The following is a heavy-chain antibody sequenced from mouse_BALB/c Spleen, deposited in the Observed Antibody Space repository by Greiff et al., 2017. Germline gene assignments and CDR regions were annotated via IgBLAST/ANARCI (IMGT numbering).Heavy chain of an antibody. J-gene: IGHJ4*01. D-gene: IGHD2-1*01. CDR3: VRGGGNYGAMDY. Sequence: QVQLKESGPGLVAPSQSLSITCTVSGFSLTSYDISWIRQPPGKGLEWLGVIWTGGGTNYNSAFMSRLSISKDNSKSQVFLKMNSLQTDDTAIYYCVRGGGNYGAMDYWGQGTSVTVSS. CDR1: GFSLTSYD. CDR2: IWTGGGT. V-gene: IGHV2-9-2*01.